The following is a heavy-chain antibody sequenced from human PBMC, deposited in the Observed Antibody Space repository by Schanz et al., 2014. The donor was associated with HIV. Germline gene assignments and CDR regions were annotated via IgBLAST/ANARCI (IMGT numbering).Heavy chain of an antibody. D-gene: IGHD6-13*01. V-gene: IGHV3-33*06. CDR3: AKGTFLAADGHDAFDI. CDR2: IWYDGSNK. CDR1: GFTFRNFG. Sequence: QVQLVESGGGVVQPGRSLRLSCAASGFTFRNFGMHWVRQAPGKGLEWVAVIWYDGSNKYYADSVKGRFTISRDNSKNTLYLQMNSLRGEDSALYYCAKGTFLAADGHDAFDIWGQGTMVTVSS. J-gene: IGHJ3*02.